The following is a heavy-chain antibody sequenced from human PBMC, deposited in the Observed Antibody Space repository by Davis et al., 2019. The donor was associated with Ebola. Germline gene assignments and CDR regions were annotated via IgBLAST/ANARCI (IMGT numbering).Heavy chain of an antibody. CDR1: GFTVSSNY. J-gene: IGHJ4*02. V-gene: IGHV3-66*01. D-gene: IGHD3-16*01. Sequence: GESLKISCAASGFTVSSNYMSWVRQAPGKGLEWVSIIYSGGSTDYADSVKGRFTISRDSSKNTLYLQMNSLRAEDTAVYYCARDPHNRNYWDYWGQGTLVTVSS. CDR2: IYSGGST. CDR3: ARDPHNRNYWDY.